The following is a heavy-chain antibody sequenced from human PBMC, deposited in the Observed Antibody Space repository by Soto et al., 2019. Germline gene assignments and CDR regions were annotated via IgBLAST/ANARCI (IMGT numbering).Heavy chain of an antibody. CDR1: GFTFSSYA. CDR3: ARGGHWARTSHGMDV. D-gene: IGHD3-16*01. V-gene: IGHV3-30-3*01. CDR2: ISYDGSNK. Sequence: QVQLVESGGGVVQTGRSLRLSCAASGFTFSSYAMHWVRQAPGKGLEWVAVISYDGSNKYYADSVKGRFTISGDNSKDTLYLARNSLSAEDTAVYYCARGGHWARTSHGMDVWGQGSKV. J-gene: IGHJ6*02.